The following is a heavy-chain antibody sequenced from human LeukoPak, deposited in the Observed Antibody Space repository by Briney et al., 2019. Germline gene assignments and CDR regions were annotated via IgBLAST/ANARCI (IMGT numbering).Heavy chain of an antibody. CDR2: ISYDGGNK. D-gene: IGHD3-10*01. J-gene: IGHJ4*02. V-gene: IGHV3-30*18. CDR3: AKGPMVRGVGLDF. Sequence: GRSLRLSCAASGFSFGSYGMHWVRQSPGKGLEWVAAISYDGGNKYSADSVKGRFTISRDNSKNTLYLQMNSLRAEDTAVYYCAKGPMVRGVGLDFWGQGNPGHRLL. CDR1: GFSFGSYG.